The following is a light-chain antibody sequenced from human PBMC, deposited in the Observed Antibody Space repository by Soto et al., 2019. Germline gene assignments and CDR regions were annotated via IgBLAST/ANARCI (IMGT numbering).Light chain of an antibody. J-gene: IGKJ5*01. CDR1: QSLTNSY. Sequence: EISLMHSPHALSLSPRNRATLSRGSSQSLTNSYIAWYQVKPGQAPRLLIYDTSSRATGIPDRFSGSGSGTDFTLTITRLEPEDFAVFYCQQYGNSETIFGQGTRLEIK. V-gene: IGKV3-20*01. CDR2: DTS. CDR3: QQYGNSETI.